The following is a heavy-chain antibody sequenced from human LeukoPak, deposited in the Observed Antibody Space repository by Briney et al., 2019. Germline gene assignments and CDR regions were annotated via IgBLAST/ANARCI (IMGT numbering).Heavy chain of an antibody. D-gene: IGHD3-22*01. CDR1: GFTFSSYG. CDR2: IRYDGSNK. J-gene: IGHJ4*02. Sequence: GGSLRLSCAASGFTFSSYGMHWVRQAPGKGLEWVAFIRYDGSNKYYADSVKGRFTISRGNSKNTLYLQMNSLRAEDTAVYYCAKDRDDSSGYYLDYWGQGTLVTVSS. V-gene: IGHV3-30*02. CDR3: AKDRDDSSGYYLDY.